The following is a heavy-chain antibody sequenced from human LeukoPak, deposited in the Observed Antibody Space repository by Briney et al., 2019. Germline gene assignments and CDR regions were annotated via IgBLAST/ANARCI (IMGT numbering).Heavy chain of an antibody. CDR1: GFTFSSYE. V-gene: IGHV3-7*01. CDR3: ASDEYSSSFDY. J-gene: IGHJ4*02. CDR2: IKQDGSEK. D-gene: IGHD6-6*01. Sequence: PGGSLRLSCAASGFTFSSYEMNWVRQAPGKGLEWAANIKQDGSEKYYVDSVKGRFTISRDNAKNSLYLQMNSLRAEDTAVYYCASDEYSSSFDYWGQGTLVTVSS.